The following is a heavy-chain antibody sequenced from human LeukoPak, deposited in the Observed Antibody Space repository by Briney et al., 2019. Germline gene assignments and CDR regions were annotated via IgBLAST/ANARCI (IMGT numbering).Heavy chain of an antibody. V-gene: IGHV3-30-3*01. D-gene: IGHD6-19*01. Sequence: PGGSLRLSCAASGFTFSSYAMYWVRQAPGKGLEWVALMSYDGSNKYYADSVKGRFTISRDNSKNTPYLQLNSLRAEDTAVYYCAREGREWLSVGIDYWGRGTLVTVSS. CDR2: MSYDGSNK. J-gene: IGHJ4*02. CDR1: GFTFSSYA. CDR3: AREGREWLSVGIDY.